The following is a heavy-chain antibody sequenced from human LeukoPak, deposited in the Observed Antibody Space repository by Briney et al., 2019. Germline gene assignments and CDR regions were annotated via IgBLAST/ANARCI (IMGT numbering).Heavy chain of an antibody. V-gene: IGHV4-59*01. CDR1: GSSISQYY. D-gene: IGHD3-10*01. CDR2: IYSSGST. Sequence: SETLSLTCSVSGSSISQYYWGWIRQPPGKRLEWMGQIYSSGSTDYNPSLKSRVSISMDSSENQFSLKLSSPTAADTAVYYCARIIRGSFSSLGYKDVWGKGTTVTVSS. CDR3: ARIIRGSFSSLGYKDV. J-gene: IGHJ6*03.